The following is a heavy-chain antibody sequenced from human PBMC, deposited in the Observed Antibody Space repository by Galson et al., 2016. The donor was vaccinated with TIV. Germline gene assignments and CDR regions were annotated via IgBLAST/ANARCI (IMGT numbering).Heavy chain of an antibody. D-gene: IGHD1-14*01. CDR3: AKSGTNLIDY. V-gene: IGHV3-23*01. CDR1: GFTFGVYV. CDR2: ISGSGGSV. Sequence: LRLSCAASGFTFGVYVMTWVRQAPRKGLEWMSNISGSGGSVSYADSVKGRFTISRDNSKNTLYLQMNGLRADDTAVYYCAKSGTNLIDYWGQGTLVSVFS. J-gene: IGHJ4*02.